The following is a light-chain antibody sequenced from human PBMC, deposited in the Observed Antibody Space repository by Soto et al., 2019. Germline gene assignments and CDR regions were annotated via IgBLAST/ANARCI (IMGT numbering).Light chain of an antibody. CDR2: GAS. J-gene: IGKJ4*01. CDR3: QHYGRTPLT. V-gene: IGKV3-20*01. Sequence: DIVLTQSPGTLSLSPGDRATLTCRAGQSVDSSYLAWYQQKPGQAPRLLIYGASSRATGIPDRFSGSGSGTDFTLTITRLEPEDFAVYYCQHYGRTPLTFGGGTKVDIK. CDR1: QSVDSSY.